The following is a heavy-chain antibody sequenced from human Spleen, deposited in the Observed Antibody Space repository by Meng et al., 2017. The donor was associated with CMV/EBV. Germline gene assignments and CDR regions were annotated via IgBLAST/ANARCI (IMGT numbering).Heavy chain of an antibody. CDR1: GFTVTGNH. J-gene: IGHJ4*02. CDR3: AGLYGSGGPHLGRSLDY. CDR2: VYNDGRI. V-gene: IGHV3-53*05. Sequence: GGSLRLSCAASGFTVTGNHMSWVRQAPGKGLEWVSVVYNDGRIYHADSVKGRFTSSRDNSKNTLYLQMNSLRSEDTAVYYCAGLYGSGGPHLGRSLDYWGQGTVVTVSS. D-gene: IGHD3-10*01.